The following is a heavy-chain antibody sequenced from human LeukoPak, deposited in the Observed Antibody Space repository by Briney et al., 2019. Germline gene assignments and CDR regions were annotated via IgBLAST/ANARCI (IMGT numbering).Heavy chain of an antibody. D-gene: IGHD3-22*01. V-gene: IGHV1-8*01. CDR3: ARNYYDSSAYYYVGWFAP. CDR2: MNPNSGNT. Sequence: ASVKVSCKASGYTFTSYDINWVRQATGQGLEWMGWMNPNSGNTGYAQKFQGTVTMTRNTSISTAYMELSSLRSEDTAVYYCARNYYDSSAYYYVGWFAPWGQGTLVTVSS. CDR1: GYTFTSYD. J-gene: IGHJ5*02.